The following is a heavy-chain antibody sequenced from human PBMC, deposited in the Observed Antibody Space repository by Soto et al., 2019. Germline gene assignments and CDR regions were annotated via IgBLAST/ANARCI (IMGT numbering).Heavy chain of an antibody. CDR3: ARVLVSEVSIYFDY. Sequence: LSLTCAVYGGSFSGYYWSWIRQPPGKGLEWIGEINHSGSTNYNPSLKSRVTISVDTSKNQFSLKLSSVTAADTAVYYCARVLVSEVSIYFDYWGQGTLVTVSS. CDR1: GGSFSGYY. D-gene: IGHD3-10*01. V-gene: IGHV4-34*01. CDR2: INHSGST. J-gene: IGHJ4*02.